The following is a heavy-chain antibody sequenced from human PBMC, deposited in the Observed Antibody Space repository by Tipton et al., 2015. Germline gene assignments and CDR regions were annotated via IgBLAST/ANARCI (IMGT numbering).Heavy chain of an antibody. D-gene: IGHD2/OR15-2a*01. CDR1: GFTFSSYG. J-gene: IGHJ4*02. CDR2: ISDSGDKT. V-gene: IGHV3-23*01. CDR3: VKDQRENTCFDY. Sequence: SLRLSCAASGFTFSSYGMSWVRQAPGKGLEWVSSISDSGDKTYFADSVRGRFTISRDDSKDTVYLQMNGLRADDTAVYYCVKDQRENTCFDYWGRGTLVTVSS.